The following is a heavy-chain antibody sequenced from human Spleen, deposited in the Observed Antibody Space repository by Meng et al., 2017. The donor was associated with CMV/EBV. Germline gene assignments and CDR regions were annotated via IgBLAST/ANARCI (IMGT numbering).Heavy chain of an antibody. J-gene: IGHJ4*02. V-gene: IGHV4-4*02. D-gene: IGHD6-19*01. CDR2: IFHSGST. CDR3: ARGVGGVAGFMGY. Sequence: VSGGSISSYTWWSWVRQPPGKGLEWIGEIFHSGSTTYNPSLKSRVTISVDKSKNQFSLKLRSVTAADTAVYYCARGVGGVAGFMGYWGQGTLVTVSS. CDR1: GGSISSYTW.